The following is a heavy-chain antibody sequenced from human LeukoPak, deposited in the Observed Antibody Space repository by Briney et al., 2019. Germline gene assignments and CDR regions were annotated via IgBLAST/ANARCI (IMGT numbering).Heavy chain of an antibody. CDR1: GFTFDGYG. J-gene: IGHJ4*02. CDR3: ARDLTTSDN. CDR2: INWSGGRT. Sequence: GGSLILSCAASGFTFDGYGMSWVRQAPGKGLEWVSGINWSGGRTGYADSLKGRFTISRDNAKNTLYLQMNSLRDEDTALYYCARDLTTSDNWGQGTLVTVSS. D-gene: IGHD1/OR15-1a*01. V-gene: IGHV3-20*04.